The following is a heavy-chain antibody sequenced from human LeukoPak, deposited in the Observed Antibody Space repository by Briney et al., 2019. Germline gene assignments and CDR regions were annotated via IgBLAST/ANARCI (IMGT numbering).Heavy chain of an antibody. CDR3: ARLRGIAARVGLDY. Sequence: GGSLRLSCAAPGFTFSSYWMHWVRQAPGKGLVWVSRINSDGSSTSYADSVKGRFTISRDNAKNTLYLQMNSLRAEDTAVYYCARLRGIAARVGLDYWGQGTLVTVSS. CDR1: GFTFSSYW. D-gene: IGHD6-6*01. V-gene: IGHV3-74*01. CDR2: INSDGSST. J-gene: IGHJ4*02.